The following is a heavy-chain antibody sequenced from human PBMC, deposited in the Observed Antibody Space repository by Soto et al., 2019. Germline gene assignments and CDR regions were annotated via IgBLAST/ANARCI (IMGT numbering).Heavy chain of an antibody. Sequence: VQSLKISCKGSGYSFTSYWISWVRQMPGKGLEWMGRIDPSDSYTNYSPSFQGHVTISADKSISTAYLQWSSLKASDTAMYYCALSSGWYGSFDYWGQGALVTVSS. CDR2: IDPSDSYT. V-gene: IGHV5-10-1*01. D-gene: IGHD6-19*01. CDR1: GYSFTSYW. CDR3: ALSSGWYGSFDY. J-gene: IGHJ4*02.